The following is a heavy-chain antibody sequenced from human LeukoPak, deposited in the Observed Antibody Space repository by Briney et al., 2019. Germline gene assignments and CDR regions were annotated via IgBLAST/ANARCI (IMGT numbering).Heavy chain of an antibody. CDR1: GFTFSSYA. CDR2: ISGSGGST. CDR3: AKDSAGTLDV. J-gene: IGHJ6*02. Sequence: PGGSLRLSCAASGFTFSSYAMSWVRQAPGKGLEWVSAISGSGGSTYYADSVKDRFTISRDNSKNTPYLQMSSLRAEDTAVYYCAKDSAGTLDVWGQGTTVTVSS. D-gene: IGHD6-19*01. V-gene: IGHV3-23*01.